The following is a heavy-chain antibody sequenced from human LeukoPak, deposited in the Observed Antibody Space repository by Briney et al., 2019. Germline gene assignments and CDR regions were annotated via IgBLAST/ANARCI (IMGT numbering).Heavy chain of an antibody. V-gene: IGHV3-30*03. Sequence: GGSLRLSCAASGFTFSDYGMHWARLAPGKGLEWVAHISHDGSSQNYADSVQGRFTISRDNSKNTVDLQMNSLRAEDTAVYYCARDHRYGYSGYDYVDYWGQGTLVTVSS. J-gene: IGHJ4*02. CDR3: ARDHRYGYSGYDYVDY. CDR1: GFTFSDYG. CDR2: ISHDGSSQ. D-gene: IGHD5-12*01.